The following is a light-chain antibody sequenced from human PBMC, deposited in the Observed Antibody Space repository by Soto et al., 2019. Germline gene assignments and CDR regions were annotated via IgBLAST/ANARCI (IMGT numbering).Light chain of an antibody. CDR1: QSISSL. CDR2: DAS. CDR3: QQYNSYSRRT. V-gene: IGKV1-5*01. Sequence: DIQMTQSPSTLSASVGDRVTITCPASQSISSLLAWYQQKPGKAPKLLIYDASSLESGVPSRFSGSGSGTEFTLTISSLQPDDFATYYCQQYNSYSRRTFGQGTKVEIK. J-gene: IGKJ1*01.